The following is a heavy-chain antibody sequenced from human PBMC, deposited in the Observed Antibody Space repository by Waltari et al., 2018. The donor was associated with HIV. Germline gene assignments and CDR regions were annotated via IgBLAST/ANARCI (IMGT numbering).Heavy chain of an antibody. CDR3: ARGPMYKWFDP. CDR2: ISWKSGVI. V-gene: IGHV3-9*01. J-gene: IGHJ5*02. Sequence: DVQLVESGGDLVQPGGFLRLSCAASGFTFDDYAMHWVRQAPGKGLEWVSGISWKSGVIAYADSVRGRFTISRDNAKNSLYLQMNSLRAEDTAFYYCARGPMYKWFDPWGQGTLVTVSS. CDR1: GFTFDDYA. D-gene: IGHD3-10*02.